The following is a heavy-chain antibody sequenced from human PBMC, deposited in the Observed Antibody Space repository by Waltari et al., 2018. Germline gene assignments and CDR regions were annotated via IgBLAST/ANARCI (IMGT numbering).Heavy chain of an antibody. CDR3: ARDHLSTTGTTISDY. Sequence: QVQLVQSGAEVKKPGSSVKVSCKASGGTFSSYTNSWVRQAPGQGLEWMGRIIPILGIANYAQKFQGRVTITADKSTSTAYMELSSLRSEDTAVYYCARDHLSTTGTTISDYWGQGTLVTVSS. CDR2: IIPILGIA. V-gene: IGHV1-69*08. CDR1: GGTFSSYT. D-gene: IGHD1-1*01. J-gene: IGHJ4*02.